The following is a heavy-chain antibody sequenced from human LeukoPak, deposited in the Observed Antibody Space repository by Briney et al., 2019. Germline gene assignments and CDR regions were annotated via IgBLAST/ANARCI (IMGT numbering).Heavy chain of an antibody. Sequence: SETLSLTCTVSGYSISSGYYWGWIRQPPGKGLEWIGSIYHSGSTYYNPSLKSRVTISVDTSKNQFSLKLSSVTAADTAVYYCARDQGRGSQLGRAFDIWGQGTMVTVSS. J-gene: IGHJ3*02. CDR3: ARDQGRGSQLGRAFDI. V-gene: IGHV4-38-2*02. D-gene: IGHD1-1*01. CDR2: IYHSGST. CDR1: GYSISSGYY.